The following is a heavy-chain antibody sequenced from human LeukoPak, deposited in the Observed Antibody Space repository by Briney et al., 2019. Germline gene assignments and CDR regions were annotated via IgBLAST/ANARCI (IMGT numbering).Heavy chain of an antibody. J-gene: IGHJ4*02. V-gene: IGHV4-30-4*07. Sequence: PSETLSLTCAVSGGSISSGGYSWSWIRQPPGKGLEWIGYIYYSGSTYYNPSLKSRVTISVDTSKNQFSLKLSSVTAADTAVYYCARIGTQGRAAAGSDYWGQGTLVTVSS. D-gene: IGHD6-13*01. CDR2: IYYSGST. CDR3: ARIGTQGRAAAGSDY. CDR1: GGSISSGGYS.